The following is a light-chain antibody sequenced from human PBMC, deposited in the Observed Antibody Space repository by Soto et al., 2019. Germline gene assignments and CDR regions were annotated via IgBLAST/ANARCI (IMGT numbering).Light chain of an antibody. CDR3: QQRSNWPFT. CDR2: DAS. CDR1: QSVSSY. Sequence: EIVLTQSPATLSLSPRERATLSCRASQSVSSYSAWYQQKPGQAPRLLIYDASNRATGIPARFSGSGSGTDFTLTISSLEPEDFAVYYCQQRSNWPFTFGQGTRLEIK. J-gene: IGKJ5*01. V-gene: IGKV3-11*01.